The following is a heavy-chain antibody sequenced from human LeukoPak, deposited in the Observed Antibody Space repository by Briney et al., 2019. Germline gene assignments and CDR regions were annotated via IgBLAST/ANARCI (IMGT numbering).Heavy chain of an antibody. D-gene: IGHD3-3*01. Sequence: SQTLSLTCTVSGGSISSGNYFWSWIRQPAGKGLEWIGRIYTSRSTNYNPSLKSRVTISVDPSKNQFSLKLSSVTAADTAVYYCARSPLEYDFWSGRHYYFDYWGQGTLVTVSS. CDR2: IYTSRST. V-gene: IGHV4-61*02. J-gene: IGHJ4*02. CDR3: ARSPLEYDFWSGRHYYFDY. CDR1: GGSISSGNYF.